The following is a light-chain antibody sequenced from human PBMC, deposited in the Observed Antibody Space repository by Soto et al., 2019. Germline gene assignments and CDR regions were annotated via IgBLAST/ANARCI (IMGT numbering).Light chain of an antibody. V-gene: IGLV2-8*01. CDR3: SSYAVTNIFV. CDR2: EVS. Sequence: QSALAQPPSASGSPGQSATISCTGTSSDVGGYNYVSWYQQHPGKAPKVIIYEVSKRPSGVPDRFSGSKSGSTASLTVSGLQAEDEADYYCSSYAVTNIFVFGTGTKVT. CDR1: SSDVGGYNY. J-gene: IGLJ1*01.